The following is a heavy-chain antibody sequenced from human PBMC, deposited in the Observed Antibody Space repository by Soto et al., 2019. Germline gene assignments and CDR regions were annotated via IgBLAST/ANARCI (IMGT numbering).Heavy chain of an antibody. V-gene: IGHV5-51*01. CDR3: ARHQATMKDYYYGMDV. Sequence: GESLKISCKGSGYSFTSYWIGWVRQMPGKGLEWMGIIYPGDSDTRYSPSFQGQVTISADKSISTAYLQWSSLKASDTAMYYCARHQATMKDYYYGMDVWGQGTTVTVSS. D-gene: IGHD1-26*01. J-gene: IGHJ6*02. CDR1: GYSFTSYW. CDR2: IYPGDSDT.